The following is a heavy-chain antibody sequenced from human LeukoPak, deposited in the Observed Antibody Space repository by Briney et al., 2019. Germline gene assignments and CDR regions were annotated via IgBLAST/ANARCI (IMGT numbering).Heavy chain of an antibody. CDR1: GGSFSGYY. CDR3: ARGRTELAAAGNIDY. D-gene: IGHD6-13*01. Sequence: KPSATLSLTCAVYGGSFSGYYWSWIRQPPGKGLEWIGEINHSGSTNYNPSLKSRVTISVDTSKNQFSLKLSSVTAAGTAVYYCARGRTELAAAGNIDYWGQGTLVTVSS. J-gene: IGHJ4*02. V-gene: IGHV4-34*01. CDR2: INHSGST.